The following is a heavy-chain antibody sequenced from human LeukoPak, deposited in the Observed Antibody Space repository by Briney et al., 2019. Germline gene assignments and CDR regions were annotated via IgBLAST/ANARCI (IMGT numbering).Heavy chain of an antibody. Sequence: GGSLRLSCAASGFTFSSYAMGWVRQAPGKGLEWVSAISGSGGSTYYADSVKGRFTISRDNSKNTLYLQMNSLRAEDTAVYYCADRGYSSGWYHYWGQGTLVTVSS. D-gene: IGHD6-19*01. CDR1: GFTFSSYA. V-gene: IGHV3-23*01. CDR2: ISGSGGST. CDR3: ADRGYSSGWYHY. J-gene: IGHJ4*02.